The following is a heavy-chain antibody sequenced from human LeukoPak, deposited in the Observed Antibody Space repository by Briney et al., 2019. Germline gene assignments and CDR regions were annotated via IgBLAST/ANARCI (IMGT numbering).Heavy chain of an antibody. J-gene: IGHJ4*02. CDR3: ARGGIAVAGGGGDY. Sequence: SVKVSCEASGGTFSSYAISWVRQAPGQGLEWMGRIIPILGIANYAQKFQGRVTITADKSTSTAYMELSSLRSEDTAVYYCARGGIAVAGGGGDYWGQGTLVTVSS. V-gene: IGHV1-69*04. CDR2: IIPILGIA. D-gene: IGHD6-19*01. CDR1: GGTFSSYA.